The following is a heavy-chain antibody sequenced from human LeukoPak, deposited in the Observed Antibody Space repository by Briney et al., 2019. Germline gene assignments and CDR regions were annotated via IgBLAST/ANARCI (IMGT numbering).Heavy chain of an antibody. CDR2: INHSGST. D-gene: IGHD3-10*01. V-gene: IGHV4-34*01. CDR3: ARVSRYYGSGRYSH. Sequence: SETLSLTCAVYGGSFSGYYWSWIRQPPGKGLEWIGEINHSGSTNYNPSLKSRVTISVDTSKNQFSLKLSSVTAADTAVYYCARVSRYYGSGRYSHWGQGTLVTVSS. J-gene: IGHJ4*02. CDR1: GGSFSGYY.